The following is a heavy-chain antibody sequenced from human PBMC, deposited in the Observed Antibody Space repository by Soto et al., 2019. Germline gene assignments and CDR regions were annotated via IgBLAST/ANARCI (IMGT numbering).Heavy chain of an antibody. Sequence: QVQLVESGGGVVQPGRSLRLSCAASGFTFSSYAMHWVRQAPGKGLEWVTVISYDGSNKYYADSVKGRFTVSRDNSKNTLYLQMNSLRAEDAAEYYCARDRWSFAYWGQGTLGTVSS. CDR3: ARDRWSFAY. V-gene: IGHV3-30*01. J-gene: IGHJ4*02. D-gene: IGHD3-3*01. CDR2: ISYDGSNK. CDR1: GFTFSSYA.